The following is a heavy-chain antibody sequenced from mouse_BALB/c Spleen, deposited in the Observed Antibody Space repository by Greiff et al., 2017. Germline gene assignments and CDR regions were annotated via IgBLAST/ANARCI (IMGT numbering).Heavy chain of an antibody. D-gene: IGHD2-4*01. V-gene: IGHV1S137*01. Sequence: QVQLKQSGAELVRPGVSVKISCKGSGYTFTDYAMHWVKQSHAKSLKWIGVISTYYGDASYNQKFKGKATMTVDKSSSTAYMELARLTSEDSAIYYCAKSTMITRGWFAYWGQGTLVTVSA. CDR3: AKSTMITRGWFAY. J-gene: IGHJ3*01. CDR1: GYTFTDYA. CDR2: ISTYYGDA.